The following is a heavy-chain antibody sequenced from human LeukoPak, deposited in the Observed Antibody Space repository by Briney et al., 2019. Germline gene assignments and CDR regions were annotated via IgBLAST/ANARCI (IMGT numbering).Heavy chain of an antibody. Sequence: SETLSLTCTVSGGSMSNSSYYWGRIRQPPGKGLEWIGYSYYSGSTYYNPSLKSRVTILVDMSKNQFSLKLSSVTAADTAVYYCARVTGYMIEDYFDSWGQGTLVTVSS. D-gene: IGHD3-22*01. V-gene: IGHV4-61*05. J-gene: IGHJ4*02. CDR1: GGSMSNSSYY. CDR2: SYYSGST. CDR3: ARVTGYMIEDYFDS.